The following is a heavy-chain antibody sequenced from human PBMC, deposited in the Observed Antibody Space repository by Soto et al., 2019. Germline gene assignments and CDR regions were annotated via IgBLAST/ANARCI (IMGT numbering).Heavy chain of an antibody. CDR1: WCTFVNPW. CDR3: TTDSYSTIIIVRFDY. CDR2: IKSKTDGGTT. J-gene: IGHJ4*01. V-gene: IGHV3-15*07. Sequence: GGPLRLSWAAVWCTFVNPWINRVLQAPGKGLKWVGRIKSKTDGGTTDYAEPVKGRFAISRDDSNNMVYLQMNSLKIEDTAVYYCTTDSYSTIIIVRFDYWGHGTLVTVSS. D-gene: IGHD3-22*01.